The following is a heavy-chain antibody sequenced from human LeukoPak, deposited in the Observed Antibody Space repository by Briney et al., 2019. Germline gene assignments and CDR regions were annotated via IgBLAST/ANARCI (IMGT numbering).Heavy chain of an antibody. J-gene: IGHJ4*02. CDR3: VKDTGYSYGPFDY. CDR1: GFTFDDYA. CDR2: ISWNNYNI. V-gene: IGHV3-9*01. D-gene: IGHD5-18*01. Sequence: GRSLRLSCAASGFTFDDYAMHWVRKTPGEGLEWVSGISWNNYNIGYADSAKGRFTISRDNAKNSLYLQMNSQRLEDTALYYCVKDTGYSYGPFDYWGQGALVTVSS.